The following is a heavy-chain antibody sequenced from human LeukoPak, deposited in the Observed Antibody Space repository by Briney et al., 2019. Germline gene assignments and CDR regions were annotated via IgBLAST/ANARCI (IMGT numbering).Heavy chain of an antibody. CDR2: IYHSGST. Sequence: PSETLSLTCAVSGGSISSGGYSWSWIRQPPGKGLEWIGYIYHSGSTYYNPSLKSRVTISVDRSKNQFSLKLSSVTAADTAVYYCARGALYGSGSYYSRSSYFDYWGQGTLVTVSS. D-gene: IGHD3-10*01. CDR1: GGSISSGGYS. V-gene: IGHV4-30-2*01. J-gene: IGHJ4*02. CDR3: ARGALYGSGSYYSRSSYFDY.